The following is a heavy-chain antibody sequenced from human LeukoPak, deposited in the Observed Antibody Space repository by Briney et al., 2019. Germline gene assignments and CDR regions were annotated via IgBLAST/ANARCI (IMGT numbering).Heavy chain of an antibody. Sequence: SETLSLTCTVSGGSISSYYWSWIRQPAGKGLECIGRIYTSGSTNYNPSLKSRVTISVDKSKNQFSLKLSSVTAADTAVYYCATGATSYYCDSSGYYSGRLFDYWGQRTVVTVSS. CDR2: IYTSGST. J-gene: IGHJ4*02. CDR3: ATGATSYYCDSSGYYSGRLFDY. V-gene: IGHV4-4*07. D-gene: IGHD3-22*01. CDR1: GGSISSYY.